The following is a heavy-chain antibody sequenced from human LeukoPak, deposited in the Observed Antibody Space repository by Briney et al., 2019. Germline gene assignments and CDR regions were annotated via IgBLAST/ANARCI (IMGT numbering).Heavy chain of an antibody. CDR3: ASKVGRDGYNYYYYYYMDV. Sequence: ASVKVSCKASGYTFTGYYMRWVRQAPGQGLEWMGWINPNSGGTNYAQKFQGRVTMTRDTSISTAYMELSRLRSDDTAVYYCASKVGRDGYNYYYYYYMDVWGKGTTVTVSS. D-gene: IGHD5-24*01. CDR2: INPNSGGT. J-gene: IGHJ6*03. V-gene: IGHV1-2*02. CDR1: GYTFTGYY.